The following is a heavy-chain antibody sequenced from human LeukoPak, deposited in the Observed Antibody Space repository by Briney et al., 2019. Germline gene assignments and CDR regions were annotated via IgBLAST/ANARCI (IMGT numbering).Heavy chain of an antibody. J-gene: IGHJ4*02. CDR3: AMVRGVIFDY. D-gene: IGHD3-10*01. V-gene: IGHV3-48*04. Sequence: GGSLRLSCAGSGFTFSSYSMNWVRQAPGKGLEGVSYISSDSGTIYYADSVKGRFTISRDNAKNSLYLQMKSLRAEDTAVYYCAMVRGVIFDYWGQGALVTVSS. CDR1: GFTFSSYS. CDR2: ISSDSGTI.